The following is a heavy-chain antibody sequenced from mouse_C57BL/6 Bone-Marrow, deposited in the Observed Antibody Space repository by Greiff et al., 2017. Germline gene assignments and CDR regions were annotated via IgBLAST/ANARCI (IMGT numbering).Heavy chain of an antibody. D-gene: IGHD1-1*01. Sequence: EVQLVESGGGLVKPGGSLKLSCAASGFTFSDYGMHWVRQAPEKGLEWVAYISSGSSTIYYADTVKGRFTISRDNAKNTLFLQMTSLRSEDTAMYYCASENYYGSSYTFDYWGQGTTLTVSS. V-gene: IGHV5-17*01. J-gene: IGHJ2*01. CDR1: GFTFSDYG. CDR2: ISSGSSTI. CDR3: ASENYYGSSYTFDY.